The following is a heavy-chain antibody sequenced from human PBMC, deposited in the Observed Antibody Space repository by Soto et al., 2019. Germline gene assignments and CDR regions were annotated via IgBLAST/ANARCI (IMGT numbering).Heavy chain of an antibody. V-gene: IGHV4-30-2*01. CDR3: ARGMTKVTTFDY. CDR1: GGSISSGGYS. CDR2: IYHSGST. J-gene: IGHJ4*02. Sequence: SETLSLTCAVSGGSISSGGYSCNWIRQPPGKGLEWIGYIYHSGSTYYNPSLKSRVTISVDRSKNQFSLKLSSVTAADTAVYYCARGMTKVTTFDYWCQGTLVT. D-gene: IGHD4-17*01.